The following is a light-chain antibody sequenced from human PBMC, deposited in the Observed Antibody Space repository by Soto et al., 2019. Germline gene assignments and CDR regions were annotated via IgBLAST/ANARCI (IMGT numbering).Light chain of an antibody. V-gene: IGLV1-47*01. CDR3: SARDDSLSGVV. CDR2: RSD. J-gene: IGLJ2*01. CDR1: SSNIGSNH. Sequence: QSALTQPPSTSGTPGQRVTISCSGISSNIGSNHVYWYQQFPGMAPKLLMYRSDQRPTGVPDRFSGSKSGTSASLAISGLRSDDEADYYCSARDDSLSGVVFGGGTKLTVL.